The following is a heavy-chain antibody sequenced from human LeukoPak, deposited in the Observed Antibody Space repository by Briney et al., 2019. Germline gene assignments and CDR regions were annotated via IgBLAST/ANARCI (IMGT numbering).Heavy chain of an antibody. Sequence: SETLSLTCTVSGGSISSYYWSWIRQHPGKGLEWIGYIYYSGSTNYNPSLKSRVTISVDTSKNQFSLKLSSVTAADTAVYYCAGDHVSGDYFDFWGQGTLVTVSS. CDR1: GGSISSYY. CDR3: AGDHVSGDYFDF. V-gene: IGHV4-59*12. D-gene: IGHD1-26*01. CDR2: IYYSGST. J-gene: IGHJ4*02.